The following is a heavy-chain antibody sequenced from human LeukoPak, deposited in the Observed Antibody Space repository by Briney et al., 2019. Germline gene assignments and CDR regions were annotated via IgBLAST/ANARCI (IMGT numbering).Heavy chain of an antibody. CDR2: IKYDGSKK. D-gene: IGHD6-19*01. CDR3: ARENIGVAPVDDAFDI. Sequence: PGGSLRLSCAASGFTFSSYRMSWVRQAPGKGLEWVANIKYDGSKKYSAGSVKGRFTISRDNAKNSVLLQMNSLRVEEMAVYYCARENIGVAPVDDAFDIWGQGTMVTVSS. V-gene: IGHV3-7*01. CDR1: GFTFSSYR. J-gene: IGHJ3*02.